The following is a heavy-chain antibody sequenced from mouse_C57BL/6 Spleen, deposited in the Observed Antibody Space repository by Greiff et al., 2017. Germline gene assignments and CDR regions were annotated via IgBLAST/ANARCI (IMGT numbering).Heavy chain of an antibody. CDR3: ARSLDGYYGFAY. CDR1: GYTFTSYW. D-gene: IGHD2-3*01. Sequence: VQLQQPGAELVRPGTSVKLSCKASGYTFTSYWMHWVKQRPGQGLEWIGVIDPSDSYTNYNQKFKGKATLTVDTSSSTAYMQLSSLTSEDSAVYYCARSLDGYYGFAYWGQGTLVTVSA. CDR2: IDPSDSYT. V-gene: IGHV1-59*01. J-gene: IGHJ3*01.